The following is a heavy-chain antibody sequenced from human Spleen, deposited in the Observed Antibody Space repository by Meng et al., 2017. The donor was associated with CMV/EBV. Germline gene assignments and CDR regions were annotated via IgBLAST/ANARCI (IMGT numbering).Heavy chain of an antibody. J-gene: IGHJ5*02. CDR3: AKDTRNYDFWSGYYTGSLDP. D-gene: IGHD3-3*01. V-gene: IGHV3-43*01. CDR2: ISWDGGST. CDR1: GFTFDDYT. Sequence: GESLKICCAASGFTFDDYTMHWVRQAPGKGLEWVSLISWDGGSTYYADSVKGRFTISRDNSKNSLYLQMNSLITEDTALDYCAKDTRNYDFWSGYYTGSLDPCGQGTLVTVSS.